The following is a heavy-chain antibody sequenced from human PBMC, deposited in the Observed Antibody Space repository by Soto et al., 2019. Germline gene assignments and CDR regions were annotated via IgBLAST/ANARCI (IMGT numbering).Heavy chain of an antibody. J-gene: IGHJ6*02. Sequence: ASVKVSCKASGYTFTSYYMHWVRQAPGQGLERMELIKPSGGSTTYAQKIQGRVTMTRDTSTSTAYMELSSLRSEDTAVYYCARARIYYYDSSGNYYGMDVWGQGTTVTVSS. CDR2: IKPSGGST. CDR1: GYTFTSYY. CDR3: ARARIYYYDSSGNYYGMDV. V-gene: IGHV1-46*01. D-gene: IGHD3-22*01.